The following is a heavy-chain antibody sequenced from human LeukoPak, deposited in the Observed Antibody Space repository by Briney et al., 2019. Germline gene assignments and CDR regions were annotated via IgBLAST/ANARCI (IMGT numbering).Heavy chain of an antibody. CDR1: GFTVSCYC. Sequence: PGGCRILSCAAPGFTVSCYCMTWVRQAPGKVLEWVTTTTGRVTTSDYADSVNGRFSIPRDHPKNTPSRQMNSLTSDSTALYDCARSWYFDLWGRGTLVTVSS. V-gene: IGHV3-23*01. CDR2: TTGRVTTS. J-gene: IGHJ2*01. CDR3: ARSWYFDL.